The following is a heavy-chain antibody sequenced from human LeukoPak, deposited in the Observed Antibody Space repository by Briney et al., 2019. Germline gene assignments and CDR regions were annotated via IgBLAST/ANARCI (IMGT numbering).Heavy chain of an antibody. Sequence: GGSLRLSCAASRFTLSTYWMSWVRQAPGKGLEWVAYIKQDGSEKNYVDSVKGRFTISRDNAKNSLYLQMNSLRAEDTAVYYCARNRASLDYWGQGALVTVSS. J-gene: IGHJ4*02. CDR2: IKQDGSEK. D-gene: IGHD2/OR15-2a*01. V-gene: IGHV3-7*04. CDR1: RFTLSTYW. CDR3: ARNRASLDY.